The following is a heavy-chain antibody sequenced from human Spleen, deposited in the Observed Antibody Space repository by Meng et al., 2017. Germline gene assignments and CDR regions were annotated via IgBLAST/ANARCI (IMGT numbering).Heavy chain of an antibody. CDR1: GGSFSGYS. Sequence: QGQLQQWGAGLLKPSETLSLTCAVYGGSFSGYSWSWVRQPPGKGLEWIGEIFHSGSTNYNPSLKSRVTISVDKSKNQFSLRLSSVTAADTAVYYCARDLSRDWYFDLWGRGTLVTVSS. V-gene: IGHV4-34*12. CDR2: IFHSGST. D-gene: IGHD3-3*01. CDR3: ARDLSRDWYFDL. J-gene: IGHJ2*01.